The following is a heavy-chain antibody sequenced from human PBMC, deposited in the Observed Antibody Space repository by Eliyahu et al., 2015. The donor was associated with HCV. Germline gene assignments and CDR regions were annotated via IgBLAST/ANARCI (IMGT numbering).Heavy chain of an antibody. Sequence: QVQLHQWGAGLLQPSETLSLXCAVYGXSFIDYXWTWIXXPPGKGXEWIGEITHGGNTNYNPSLKSRLTISVDTSKNQFSLKLTSVTAADTAVYYCARGLKLYSASTHSYYYFMDVWGKGTTVTVSS. CDR1: GXSFIDYX. CDR2: ITHGGNT. J-gene: IGHJ6*03. D-gene: IGHD5-12*01. V-gene: IGHV4-34*01. CDR3: ARGLKLYSASTHSYYYFMDV.